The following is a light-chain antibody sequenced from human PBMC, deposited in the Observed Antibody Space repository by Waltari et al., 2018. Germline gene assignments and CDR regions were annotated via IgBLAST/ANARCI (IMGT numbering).Light chain of an antibody. V-gene: IGLV2-23*02. CDR2: DIT. CDR3: CSFAGHGVYV. CDR1: AYDFAILHL. Sequence: SALTQPASVSGPPGQSITISCTPTAYDFAILHLVSWYQRLPGADPKLLIFDITQRPSGISERFSGSKSGKTVSLTISGLQAEDEADYYCCSFAGHGVYVFGTGTHVTVL. J-gene: IGLJ1*01.